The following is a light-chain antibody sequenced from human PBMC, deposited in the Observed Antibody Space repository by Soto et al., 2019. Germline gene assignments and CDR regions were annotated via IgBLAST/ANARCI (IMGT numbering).Light chain of an antibody. J-gene: IGLJ1*01. V-gene: IGLV2-14*01. Sequence: QSVLTQPASVSGSPGQSITISCTGTSSDVGAYNYVSWYQQHPGKAPKPVIYDVSNRPSGVSSRFSGSKSGNTASLTISGLQAEDEADYYCSSYTRSTTYVFGTGTKVPVL. CDR1: SSDVGAYNY. CDR3: SSYTRSTTYV. CDR2: DVS.